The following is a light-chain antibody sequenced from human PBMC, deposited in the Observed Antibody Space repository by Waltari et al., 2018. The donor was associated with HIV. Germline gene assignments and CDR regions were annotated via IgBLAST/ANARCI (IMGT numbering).Light chain of an antibody. CDR3: SSYTGDNSVL. CDR1: SSAVGAFNF. CDR2: EVS. J-gene: IGLJ3*02. Sequence: QSALTQPASVSGPPGQSITISGPGRSSAVGAFNFVSWYKHHPGKPPKALIHEVSNRPSVVSNRFSAYKSSNTASLTISGLQAEDEADYYCSSYTGDNSVLFGGGTKLSVV. V-gene: IGLV2-14*01.